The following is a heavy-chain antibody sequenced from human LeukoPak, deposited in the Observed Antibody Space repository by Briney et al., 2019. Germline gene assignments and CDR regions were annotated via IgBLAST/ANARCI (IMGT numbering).Heavy chain of an antibody. CDR2: IYYSGST. CDR1: GGSISSYY. V-gene: IGHV4-59*01. CDR3: AREGRYSGSYRDAFDI. D-gene: IGHD1-26*01. J-gene: IGHJ3*02. Sequence: SETLSLTCTVSGGSISSYYWSWIRQPPGKGLEWIGYIYYSGSTNYNPSLKSRVTISVDTSKNQFSLKLSSVTAADTAVYYCAREGRYSGSYRDAFDIWGQGTMVTVSS.